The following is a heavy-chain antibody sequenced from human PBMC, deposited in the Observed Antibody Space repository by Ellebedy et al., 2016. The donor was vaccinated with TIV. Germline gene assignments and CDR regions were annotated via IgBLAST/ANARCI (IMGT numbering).Heavy chain of an antibody. Sequence: AASVKVSCKASGGTFSSYAISWVRQAPGQGLEWMGRIIPILGIANYAQKFQGRVTMTRNTSISTAYMELSSLRSEDTAVYYCALYYDFWSGYYTPGTDAFDIWGQGTMVTVSS. CDR2: IIPILGIA. V-gene: IGHV1-69*04. CDR3: ALYYDFWSGYYTPGTDAFDI. J-gene: IGHJ3*02. CDR1: GGTFSSYA. D-gene: IGHD3-3*01.